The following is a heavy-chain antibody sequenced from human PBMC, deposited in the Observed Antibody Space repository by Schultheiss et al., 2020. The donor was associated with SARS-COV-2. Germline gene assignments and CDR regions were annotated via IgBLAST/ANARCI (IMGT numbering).Heavy chain of an antibody. V-gene: IGHV1-18*01. CDR3: ARGGECSRSSCYSSWIDP. CDR1: GYTFTTYG. CDR2: FDPEDGET. Sequence: ASVKVSCKASGYTFTTYGISWVRQAPGQGLEWMGGFDPEDGETIYAQKFHGRVTITADKSTSTSYMEVSSLRSEDTAVYYCARGGECSRSSCYSSWIDPWCQGTLVTVSS. D-gene: IGHD2-15*01. J-gene: IGHJ5*02.